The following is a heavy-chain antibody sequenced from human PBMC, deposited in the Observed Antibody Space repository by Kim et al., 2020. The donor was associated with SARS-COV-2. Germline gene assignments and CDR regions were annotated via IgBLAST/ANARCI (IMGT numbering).Heavy chain of an antibody. Sequence: ASVKVSCKAAGYTFSTYYIHWVRQAPGQGLEWMGIIDPRGGSTNYTQKFQGRVTMTRDASTSTVFLELSSLRSEDTAMYYCAREAIVVVPGSTLHYYYGLDVWGQGTTVTVSS. D-gene: IGHD2-2*01. CDR3: AREAIVVVPGSTLHYYYGLDV. J-gene: IGHJ6*02. V-gene: IGHV1-46*01. CDR2: IDPRGGST. CDR1: GYTFSTYY.